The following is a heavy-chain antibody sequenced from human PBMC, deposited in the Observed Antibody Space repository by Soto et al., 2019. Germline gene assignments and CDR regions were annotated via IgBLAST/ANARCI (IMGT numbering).Heavy chain of an antibody. V-gene: IGHV3-43D*04. CDR3: AKDGSSSYYFDY. Sequence: EVQLVESGGVVVQPGGSLRLSCAASGFTFDDYAMHWVRQAPGKGLEWVSLISWDGGSTYYADSVKGRFTISRDNSKNSLYLQMNSLRAEDTAVYYCAKDGSSSYYFDYWGQGTLVTVSS. J-gene: IGHJ4*02. CDR2: ISWDGGST. CDR1: GFTFDDYA. D-gene: IGHD6-6*01.